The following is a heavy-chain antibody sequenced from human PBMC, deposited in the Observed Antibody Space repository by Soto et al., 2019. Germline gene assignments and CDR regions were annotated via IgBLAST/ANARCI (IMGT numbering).Heavy chain of an antibody. Sequence: EVQLLESGGGLVQPGWSLRLSCAASGFTFSGFTFSSYAMTWVRQGPGKGVEWVSTIRGPGVSTYYADSLKGRFTISRDNSKDTLYLRMNSLRAEDTAVYYCAKGGRPPREPFMDVWGQGTTVTVSS. D-gene: IGHD1-1*01. CDR3: AKGGRPPREPFMDV. CDR2: IRGPGVST. V-gene: IGHV3-23*01. J-gene: IGHJ6*02. CDR1: GFTFSGFTFSSYA.